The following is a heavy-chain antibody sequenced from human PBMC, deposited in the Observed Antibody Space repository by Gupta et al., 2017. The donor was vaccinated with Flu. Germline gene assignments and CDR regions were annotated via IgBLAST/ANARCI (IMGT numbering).Heavy chain of an antibody. V-gene: IGHV3-9*01. Sequence: YLRLSCAASGFTFDDYAMHWVRQAPGKGLECVSGISRNSGSIGYADSVKGRFTISRDNAKNSLYLQINSLRAEDTALYYWAKGPLKWLWYWYFDLWGLGTLVTVSS. CDR3: AKGPLKWLWYWYFDL. D-gene: IGHD3-22*01. CDR2: ISRNSGSI. CDR1: GFTFDDYA. J-gene: IGHJ2*01.